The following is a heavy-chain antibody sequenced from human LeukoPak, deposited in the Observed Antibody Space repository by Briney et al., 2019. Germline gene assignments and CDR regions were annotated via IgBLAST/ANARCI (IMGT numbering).Heavy chain of an antibody. J-gene: IGHJ3*02. CDR3: ARTYCSSTSCPSYAFDI. V-gene: IGHV4-39*01. CDR2: IYYSGST. CDR1: GGSISSSSYY. Sequence: PSETLSLTCTDSGGSISSSSYYWGWIRQPPGKGLESIGCIYYSGSTYYNPSLKSRVTISVDTSKNQFSLKLSSVTAACSAVYYCARTYCSSTSCPSYAFDIWGQGKMVTVSS. D-gene: IGHD2-2*01.